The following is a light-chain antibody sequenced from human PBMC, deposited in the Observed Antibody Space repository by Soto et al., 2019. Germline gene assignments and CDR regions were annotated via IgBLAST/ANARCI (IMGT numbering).Light chain of an antibody. V-gene: IGKV3-15*01. J-gene: IGKJ1*01. CDR3: QQYNNWPWT. CDR2: DAS. CDR1: QSVSNK. Sequence: EVVMTQYPGTLSVSPGERVTLSCRASQSVSNKLVWYQRKPGQAPRLLIYDASTRATAMPGRFSGSGSGTEFTLTISSLQSEDSAVYYCQQYNNWPWTFGQGTKVDIK.